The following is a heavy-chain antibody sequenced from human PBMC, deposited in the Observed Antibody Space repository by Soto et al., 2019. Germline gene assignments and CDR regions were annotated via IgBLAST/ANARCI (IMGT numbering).Heavy chain of an antibody. CDR1: GFTFDNYA. CDR2: ISWNSDTI. D-gene: IGHD1-26*01. Sequence: EVQVVESGGGLVQPGRSLRLSCGASGFTFDNYAMHWVRQAPGKGLEWVSGISWNSDTIGYADSVKGRFTISRDNAMKSLYMQMNSLRAEDTALYYCAKAIPPGSYYSAIDYWGQGTLVTVSS. V-gene: IGHV3-9*01. J-gene: IGHJ4*02. CDR3: AKAIPPGSYYSAIDY.